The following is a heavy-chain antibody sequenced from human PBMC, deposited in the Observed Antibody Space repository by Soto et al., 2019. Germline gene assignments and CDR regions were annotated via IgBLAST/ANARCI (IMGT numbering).Heavy chain of an antibody. D-gene: IGHD4-17*01. Sequence: SETLSLTCTVSGDSISSYYWSWIRQPPGKGLEWIGYIYYSGSTNYNPSLKSRVTITIDTSKNQFSLKLSSVTAADTAVYYCARSNGDYGDYWSQGILVTVSS. CDR3: ARSNGDYGDY. V-gene: IGHV4-59*01. J-gene: IGHJ4*02. CDR1: GDSISSYY. CDR2: IYYSGST.